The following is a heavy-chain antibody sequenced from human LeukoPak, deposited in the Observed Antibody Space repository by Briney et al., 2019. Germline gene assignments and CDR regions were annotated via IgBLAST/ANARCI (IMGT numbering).Heavy chain of an antibody. Sequence: SQTLSLTCAISGDSVSSNSAAWKWIRQSPSRGLEGLGRTYYRSRWYNGSAVAVKSRITINPDTSKNQSSLQLNSVTPEDTAVYYCPGGAVAHFDYWGQGTLVTVSS. CDR2: TYYRSRWYN. J-gene: IGHJ4*02. CDR3: PGGAVAHFDY. CDR1: GDSVSSNSAA. D-gene: IGHD6-19*01. V-gene: IGHV6-1*01.